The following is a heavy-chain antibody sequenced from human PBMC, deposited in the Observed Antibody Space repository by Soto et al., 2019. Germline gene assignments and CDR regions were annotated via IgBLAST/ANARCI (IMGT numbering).Heavy chain of an antibody. CDR2: IYYSGST. Sequence: SETLSLTCTVSGGSISSGGYYWSWIRQHPGKGLEWIGYIYYSGSTYYNPSLKSRVTISVDTSKNQFSLKLSSVTAADTAVYYCARGLRKDYYDSSGYSYYFDYWGQGTLVTVSS. CDR3: ARGLRKDYYDSSGYSYYFDY. J-gene: IGHJ4*02. CDR1: GGSISSGGYY. D-gene: IGHD3-22*01. V-gene: IGHV4-31*03.